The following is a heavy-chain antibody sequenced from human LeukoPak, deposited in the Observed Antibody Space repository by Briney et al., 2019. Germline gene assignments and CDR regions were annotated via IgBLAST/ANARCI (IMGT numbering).Heavy chain of an antibody. D-gene: IGHD3-3*01. CDR2: IIPILGIA. Sequence: GASVKVSCKASGYTFTSYGISWVRQAPGQGLEWMGRIIPILGIANYAQKFQGRVTITADKSTSTAYMELSSLRSEDTAVYYCARQYYDFWSGYPSYFDYWGQGTLVTVSS. J-gene: IGHJ4*02. CDR1: GYTFTSYG. CDR3: ARQYYDFWSGYPSYFDY. V-gene: IGHV1-69*04.